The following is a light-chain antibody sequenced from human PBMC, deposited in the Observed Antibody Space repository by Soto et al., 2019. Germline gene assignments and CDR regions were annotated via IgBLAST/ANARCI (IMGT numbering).Light chain of an antibody. J-gene: IGKJ5*01. CDR1: QNINNY. CDR2: DAS. V-gene: IGKV1-33*01. CDR3: QQYENLPT. Sequence: DIPMTQSPSSLSSSVRDRGTITFQASQNINNYLNWYQQKPGRAPKLLIYDASNLEAGVPSRFRGSGSGTDFTFTISRLQPEDIATYYCQQYENLPTFGQGTRLEIK.